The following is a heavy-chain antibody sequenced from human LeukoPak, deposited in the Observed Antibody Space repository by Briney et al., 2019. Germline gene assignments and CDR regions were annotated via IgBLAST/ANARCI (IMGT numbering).Heavy chain of an antibody. D-gene: IGHD6-19*01. J-gene: IGHJ4*02. CDR1: GFTFGDYA. CDR2: FRSKAYGGTT. V-gene: IGHV3-49*03. Sequence: GGSLRLSCTASGFTFGDYAMSWFRQAPGKGLEWVGFFRSKAYGGTTEYAASVKGRFTISRDDSKSIAYLQMNSLKTEDTAVYYCTRAHSSGLNDYWGQGTLVTVSS. CDR3: TRAHSSGLNDY.